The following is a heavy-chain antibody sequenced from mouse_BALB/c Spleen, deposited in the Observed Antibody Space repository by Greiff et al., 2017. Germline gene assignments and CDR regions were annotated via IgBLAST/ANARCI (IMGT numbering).Heavy chain of an antibody. CDR2: INPSSGYT. CDR1: GYTFTSYT. D-gene: IGHD3-1*01. V-gene: IGHV1-4*02. J-gene: IGHJ3*01. CDR3: ARWGSGWFAY. Sequence: VHLVESAAELARPGASVKMSCKASGYTFTSYTMHWVKQRPGQGLEWIGYINPSSGYTEYNQKFKDKTTLTADKSSSTAYMQLSSLTSEDSAVYYCARWGSGWFAYWGQGTLVTVSA.